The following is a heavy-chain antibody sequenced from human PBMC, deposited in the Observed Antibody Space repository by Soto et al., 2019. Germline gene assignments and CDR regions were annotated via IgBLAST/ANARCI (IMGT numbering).Heavy chain of an antibody. J-gene: IGHJ5*02. Sequence: QVQLQQWGAGLLKPSETLSLTCAVYGGSFSGYYWSWIRQPPGKGLEWIGEINHSGSTNYNPSLKSRVTISVDTSKIQFSLKLSSVTAADTAVYYCARGRSDYIWGSYRHNWFDPWGQGTLVTVSS. V-gene: IGHV4-34*01. CDR1: GGSFSGYY. D-gene: IGHD3-16*02. CDR2: INHSGST. CDR3: ARGRSDYIWGSYRHNWFDP.